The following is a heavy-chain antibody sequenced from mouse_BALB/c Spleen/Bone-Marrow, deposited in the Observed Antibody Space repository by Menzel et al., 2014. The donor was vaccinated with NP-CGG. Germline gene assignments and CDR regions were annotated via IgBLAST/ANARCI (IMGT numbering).Heavy chain of an antibody. CDR3: ARSGYYGSSYFDY. J-gene: IGHJ2*01. V-gene: IGHV1-20*02. D-gene: IGHD1-1*01. Sequence: EVKLQESGPELVKPGASVMISCKASGYSFTGYFMNWVMQSHGKSLEWIGRINPYNGDTFYNQKFKGKATLTVDKSSSTAHMELRSLASEDSAVYYCARSGYYGSSYFDYWGQGTTLTVSS. CDR1: GYSFTGYF. CDR2: INPYNGDT.